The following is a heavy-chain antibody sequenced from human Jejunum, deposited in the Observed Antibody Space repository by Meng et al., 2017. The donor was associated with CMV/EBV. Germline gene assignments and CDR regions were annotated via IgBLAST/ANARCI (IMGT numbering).Heavy chain of an antibody. Sequence: EVRLLEXXXGXVXXGGSLRLSCTASGSTFSNYAMSWVRQAPGKGLEWVSVITGNDGSTYYADSVKGRFTISRDSSKNTLYLQMNSLRAEDTAVYYCAKLVRAWGQGTLVTASS. CDR2: ITGNDGST. V-gene: IGHV3-23*01. D-gene: IGHD3-10*02. CDR1: GSTFSNYA. CDR3: AKLVRA. J-gene: IGHJ5*02.